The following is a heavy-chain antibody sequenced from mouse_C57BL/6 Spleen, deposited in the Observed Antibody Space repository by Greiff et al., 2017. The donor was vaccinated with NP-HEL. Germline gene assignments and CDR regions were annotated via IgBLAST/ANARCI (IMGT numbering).Heavy chain of an antibody. Sequence: EVQLVESEGGVVQPGSSMKLSCTASGFTFSDYYMAWVRQVPEKGLEWVANINYDGSSTYYLDSLKSRFIISRDNEKNILYLQMSSLKAEDTATYYCAREGGDYDGYFDVWGTGTTVTVSS. J-gene: IGHJ1*03. CDR3: AREGGDYDGYFDV. CDR1: GFTFSDYY. CDR2: INYDGSST. V-gene: IGHV5-16*01. D-gene: IGHD2-4*01.